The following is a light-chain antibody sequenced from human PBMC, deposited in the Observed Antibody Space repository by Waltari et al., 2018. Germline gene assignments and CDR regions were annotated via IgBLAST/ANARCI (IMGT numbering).Light chain of an antibody. V-gene: IGKV3-20*01. CDR2: AAS. CDR1: QSVRGT. J-gene: IGKJ1*01. Sequence: EIVLTQSPATLSLPPGERATPPCRASQSVRGTLAWYQQKPGQPPSILIYAASIRATGIPDRFSGSGSGTDFTLTISRLEPEDFAVYYCQHYVRLPVTFGQGTKVEIK. CDR3: QHYVRLPVT.